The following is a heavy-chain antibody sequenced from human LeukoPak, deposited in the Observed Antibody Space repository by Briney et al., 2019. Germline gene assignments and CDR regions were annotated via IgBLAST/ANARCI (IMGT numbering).Heavy chain of an antibody. V-gene: IGHV3-7*01. CDR3: CCGYYGYYFDY. CDR1: GFTFSSYW. CDR2: IKQDGSEK. J-gene: IGHJ4*02. Sequence: GGSLRLSCAASGFTFSSYWMHWVRQAPGKGLEWVANIKQDGSEKYYVDSVKGRFTISRDNAKNSLYLQMNSLRAEDTAVYYCCCGYYGYYFDYWGQGTLVTVSS. D-gene: IGHD3-22*01.